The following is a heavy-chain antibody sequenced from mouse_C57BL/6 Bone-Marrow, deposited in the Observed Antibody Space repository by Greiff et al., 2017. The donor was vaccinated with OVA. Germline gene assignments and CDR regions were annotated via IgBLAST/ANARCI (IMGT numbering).Heavy chain of an antibody. CDR1: GYTFTSYW. CDR2: IDPSDSYT. Sequence: QVQLQQPGAELVMPGASVKLSCKASGYTFTSYWMHWVKQRPGQGLEWIGEIDPSDSYTNYNQKFKGKSTLTVDKSSSTAYMQLSSLTSEDTAVYYCTSSGYGYWYFDVWGTGTTVTVSS. V-gene: IGHV1-69*01. CDR3: TSSGYGYWYFDV. J-gene: IGHJ1*03. D-gene: IGHD3-1*01.